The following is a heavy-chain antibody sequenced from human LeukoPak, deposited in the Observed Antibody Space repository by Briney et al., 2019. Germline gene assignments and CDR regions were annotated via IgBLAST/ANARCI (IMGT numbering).Heavy chain of an antibody. Sequence: GESLKISCKGSGYSFTSYWIGWVRQMPGKGLEWMGIIYPGDSDTRYSPSFQGQVTISADKSISTAYLQWSSLKASDTAMYYCATHPAYGDYYYGMDVWGQGTTVTASS. CDR2: IYPGDSDT. D-gene: IGHD4-17*01. CDR1: GYSFTSYW. J-gene: IGHJ6*02. CDR3: ATHPAYGDYYYGMDV. V-gene: IGHV5-51*01.